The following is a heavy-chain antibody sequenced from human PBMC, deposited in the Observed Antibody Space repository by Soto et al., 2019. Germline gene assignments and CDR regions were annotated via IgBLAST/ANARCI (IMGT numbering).Heavy chain of an antibody. V-gene: IGHV3-30-3*01. CDR3: ARERGDSGWYLSNDY. D-gene: IGHD6-19*01. Sequence: QVQLVESGGGVVQPGRSLRLSCAASGFTFSSYAMHWVRQAPGKGLEWVAVISYDGSNKYYADSVKGRFTISRDNSKNTLDLQMNSLRAEDTAVYYCARERGDSGWYLSNDYWGQGTLVTVSS. CDR2: ISYDGSNK. CDR1: GFTFSSYA. J-gene: IGHJ4*02.